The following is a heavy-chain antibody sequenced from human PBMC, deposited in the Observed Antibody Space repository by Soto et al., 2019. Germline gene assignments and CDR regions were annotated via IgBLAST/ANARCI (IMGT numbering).Heavy chain of an antibody. J-gene: IGHJ3*02. D-gene: IGHD7-27*01. Sequence: QVQLQESGPGLVKPSETMSLTCAVSGGSITHDNWWNWARQPPGKGLEWIGEISHSGTTNYNPSLKSRVTISVDMAKNQLSLKLTSVTAADTAVYYCAKDHTGADAFDIWGQGIMVTVSS. CDR3: AKDHTGADAFDI. V-gene: IGHV4-4*02. CDR1: GGSITHDNW. CDR2: ISHSGTT.